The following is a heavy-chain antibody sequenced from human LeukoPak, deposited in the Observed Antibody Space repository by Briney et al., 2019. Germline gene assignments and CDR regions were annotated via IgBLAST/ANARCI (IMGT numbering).Heavy chain of an antibody. CDR1: GGTFSSYA. Sequence: ASVKVSCKASGGTFSSYAISWVRQAPGQGLEWMGGFDPEDGETIYAQKFQGRVTMTEDTSTDTAYMELSSLRSEDTAVYYCATDLGDDYSFDIWGQGTMVTVSS. CDR2: FDPEDGET. CDR3: ATDLGDDYSFDI. J-gene: IGHJ3*02. V-gene: IGHV1-24*01. D-gene: IGHD4-11*01.